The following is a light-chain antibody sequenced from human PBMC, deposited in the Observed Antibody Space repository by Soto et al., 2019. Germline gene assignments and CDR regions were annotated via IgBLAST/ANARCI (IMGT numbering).Light chain of an antibody. CDR2: DTS. CDR1: QSVTGY. V-gene: IGKV3-11*01. Sequence: IVLSQSPATLSLSPGERATLSCRASQSVTGYFAWYQQKPGQSPRLIIYDTSSRATGVPARFSASGSGTEFTLSISSLEPEDFAVYYCQQRSDWPPVYTFGQGTKLEIK. J-gene: IGKJ2*01. CDR3: QQRSDWPPVYT.